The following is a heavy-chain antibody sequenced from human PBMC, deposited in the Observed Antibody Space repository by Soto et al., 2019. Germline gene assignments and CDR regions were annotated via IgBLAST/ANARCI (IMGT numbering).Heavy chain of an antibody. V-gene: IGHV3-11*06. CDR2: ISSSSSYT. Sequence: QVQLVESGGGLVKPGGSLRLSCAASGFTFSDYYMSWIRQAPGKGLEWVSYISSSSSYTNYADSVKGRFTISRDNAKNSLYLQMNSLRAEDTAVYYCARRYCSSNSCRLDVWGQGTTVTVSS. J-gene: IGHJ6*02. CDR3: ARRYCSSNSCRLDV. D-gene: IGHD2-2*01. CDR1: GFTFSDYY.